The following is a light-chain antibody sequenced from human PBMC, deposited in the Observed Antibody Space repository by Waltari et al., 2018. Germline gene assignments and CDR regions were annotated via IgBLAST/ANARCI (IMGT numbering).Light chain of an antibody. CDR2: GKN. J-gene: IGLJ1*01. Sequence: SSELTQDPAVSVALGQTVRITCQGDSLRSYLASWDQQKPGQAPVLVIYGKNNRPSGVPDRFSGSSSGNTASLAITGAQAEDEADYYCNSRDSSGNHYVFGTGTKVTVL. CDR3: NSRDSSGNHYV. V-gene: IGLV3-19*01. CDR1: SLRSYL.